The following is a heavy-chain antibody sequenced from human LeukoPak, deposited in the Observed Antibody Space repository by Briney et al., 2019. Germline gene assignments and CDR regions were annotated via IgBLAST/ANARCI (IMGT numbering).Heavy chain of an antibody. CDR2: ISSSSSYI. Sequence: PGGSLRLSCAASGFTFSSYSMNWVRQAPGKGLEWVSSISSSSSYIYYADSVKGRFTISRDNAKNSLYLQMNSLRAEDTAVYYCARDLNNWIQLWETDAFDIWGQGTMVTVSS. CDR3: ARDLNNWIQLWETDAFDI. V-gene: IGHV3-21*01. CDR1: GFTFSSYS. J-gene: IGHJ3*02. D-gene: IGHD5-18*01.